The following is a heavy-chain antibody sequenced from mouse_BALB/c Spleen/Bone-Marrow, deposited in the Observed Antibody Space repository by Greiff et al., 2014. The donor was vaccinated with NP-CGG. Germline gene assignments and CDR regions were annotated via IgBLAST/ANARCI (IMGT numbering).Heavy chain of an antibody. Sequence: VQLQQSGPELVKPGASVKISCKTSGYTFTDYTMHWVKQSHGKSLEWIGNINPNNVGTTYNQKFKGKATLTIDKSSSTAYMELRSLTSEDSAVCYCARGRTAYWGQGTLVTVSA. CDR2: INPNNVGT. CDR3: ARGRTAY. J-gene: IGHJ3*01. V-gene: IGHV1-26*01. CDR1: GYTFTDYT.